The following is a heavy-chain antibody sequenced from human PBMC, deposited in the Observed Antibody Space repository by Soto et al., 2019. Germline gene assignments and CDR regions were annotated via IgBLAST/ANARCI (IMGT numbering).Heavy chain of an antibody. CDR1: GYTFTSYG. CDR2: ISAYNGNT. V-gene: IGHV1-18*01. D-gene: IGHD3-10*01. CDR3: AREGYYGSGGGAFDI. J-gene: IGHJ3*02. Sequence: QVQLVQSGAEVKKPGATVKVSCKASGYTFTSYGISWVRQAPGQGLEWMGWISAYNGNTNYAQKLQGSVTMTTDTTTSTAYMELRSLGSDDTAVYYCAREGYYGSGGGAFDIWGQGTMVTVSS.